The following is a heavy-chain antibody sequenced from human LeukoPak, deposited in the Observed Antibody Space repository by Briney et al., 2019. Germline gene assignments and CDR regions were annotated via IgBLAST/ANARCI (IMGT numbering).Heavy chain of an antibody. J-gene: IGHJ4*02. V-gene: IGHV4-59*12. CDR2: IYNSGGT. CDR3: ASLIVVVPAAKKGFDY. Sequence: KPSETLSLTCTVSGGSITSSFYWSWIRQSPGKGLEWIGYIYNSGGTKYNPSLKSRLTISVDTSKNQFSLKLSSVTAADTAVYYCASLIVVVPAAKKGFDYWGQGTLVTVSS. D-gene: IGHD2-2*01. CDR1: GGSITSSFY.